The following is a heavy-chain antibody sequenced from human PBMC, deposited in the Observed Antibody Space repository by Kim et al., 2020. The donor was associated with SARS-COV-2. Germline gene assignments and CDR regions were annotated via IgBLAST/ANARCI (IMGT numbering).Heavy chain of an antibody. J-gene: IGHJ4*02. D-gene: IGHD3-16*01. Sequence: YADSVKGRFTLSRDNSKNTLFLQMNRLRAEDTAVYYCVRDRGGGGIDFDYWGQGTLVTVSS. V-gene: IGHV3-53*01. CDR3: VRDRGGGGIDFDY.